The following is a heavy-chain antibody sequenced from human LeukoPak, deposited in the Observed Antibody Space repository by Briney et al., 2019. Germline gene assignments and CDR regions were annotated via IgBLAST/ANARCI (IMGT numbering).Heavy chain of an antibody. J-gene: IGHJ4*02. D-gene: IGHD6-13*01. Sequence: ETLSLTCAVSGCSISSSSLYWVWIRQAPGKRLVSVGSIYYSGHTYYNPSLKSRFTISVDTSKNQFSLRLSSVTAADMAVYFCARLGYSVSWTDCWGQGTLVTVSS. V-gene: IGHV4-39*01. CDR3: ARLGYSVSWTDC. CDR1: GCSISSSSLY. CDR2: IYYSGHT.